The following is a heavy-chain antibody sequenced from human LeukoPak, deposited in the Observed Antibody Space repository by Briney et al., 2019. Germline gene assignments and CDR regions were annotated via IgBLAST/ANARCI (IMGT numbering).Heavy chain of an antibody. CDR1: GGSISSYH. D-gene: IGHD2-21*01. CDR3: ARSVSWGLLVRDDAFDI. CDR2: IHYSGRT. Sequence: PSETLSLTCTVSGGSISSYHWIWIRQPPGKGLEWIGYIHYSGRTNYNPSLKSRVTTSVDTSKKQFSLKLRSVTAADTAVYYCARSVSWGLLVRDDAFDIWGQGTMVTVSS. J-gene: IGHJ3*02. V-gene: IGHV4-59*08.